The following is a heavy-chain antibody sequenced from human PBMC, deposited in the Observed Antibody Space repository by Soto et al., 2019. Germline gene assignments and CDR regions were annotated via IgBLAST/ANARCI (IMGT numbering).Heavy chain of an antibody. Sequence: QVQLVQSGAEVKKPGSSVKVSCKASGGTFSSYTISWVRQAPGQGLEWMGRIISILGIANYAQKFQGRVTITADKSTSTAYMELSSLRSEDTAVYYCASEDYYGSGNYYYMDVWGKGTTVTVSS. CDR2: IISILGIA. D-gene: IGHD3-10*01. V-gene: IGHV1-69*02. CDR3: ASEDYYGSGNYYYMDV. CDR1: GGTFSSYT. J-gene: IGHJ6*03.